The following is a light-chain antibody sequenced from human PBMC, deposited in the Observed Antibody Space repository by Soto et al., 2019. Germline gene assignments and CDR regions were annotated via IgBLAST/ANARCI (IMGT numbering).Light chain of an antibody. J-gene: IGKJ1*01. CDR1: QSVSSN. Sequence: EIVLTQSPATLSVYSGARATLSCRASQSVSSNLAWYQQKPGQAPGPLIYGASTRATGIPARFSGSGSGTEFTLTISSLQSEDFAVYYCQQHNNWPPWTFGQGTKVDIK. CDR2: GAS. V-gene: IGKV3-15*01. CDR3: QQHNNWPPWT.